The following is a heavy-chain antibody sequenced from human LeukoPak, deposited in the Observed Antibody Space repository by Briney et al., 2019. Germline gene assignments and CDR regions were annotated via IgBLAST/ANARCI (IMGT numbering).Heavy chain of an antibody. Sequence: GGSLRLSCAASGFTFSSYGMHWVRQAPGKGLEWVAFIRKDGSNQFYADSVKRRFTISRDNSKNTVYLQMNSLRPEDTALYHCAKDITESGRYDFDYWGQGILVTVSS. J-gene: IGHJ4*02. CDR3: AKDITESGRYDFDY. V-gene: IGHV3-30*02. CDR1: GFTFSSYG. D-gene: IGHD1-26*01. CDR2: IRKDGSNQ.